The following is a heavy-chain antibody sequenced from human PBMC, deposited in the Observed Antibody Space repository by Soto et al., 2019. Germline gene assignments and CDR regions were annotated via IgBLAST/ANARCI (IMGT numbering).Heavy chain of an antibody. D-gene: IGHD1-26*01. Sequence: QVQLVQSGAEVKKPGSSVKVSCKPSVGTFSGYAVSWVRQAPGQGLEWLGGIIPVFGTVTYAQKFQDRVTISADESTRTAYLQLSRLRSEDTAVYYCARDMVATTPFDYWGQGTLVTVSS. V-gene: IGHV1-69*01. J-gene: IGHJ4*02. CDR1: VGTFSGYA. CDR2: IIPVFGTV. CDR3: ARDMVATTPFDY.